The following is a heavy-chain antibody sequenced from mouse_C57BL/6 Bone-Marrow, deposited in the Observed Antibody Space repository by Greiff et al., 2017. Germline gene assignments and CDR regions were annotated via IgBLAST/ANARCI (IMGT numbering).Heavy chain of an antibody. J-gene: IGHJ1*03. CDR1: GFNIKDDY. Sequence: VQLQQSGAELVRPGASVKLSCTASGFNIKDDYMHWVKQRPEQGLEWIGWIDPENGDTEYASKFQGKATITADTSSNTAYLQLSSLTSEDTAVYYCTTCHYYGSSYVGWYFDVWGTGTTVTVSS. CDR2: IDPENGDT. V-gene: IGHV14-4*01. CDR3: TTCHYYGSSYVGWYFDV. D-gene: IGHD1-1*01.